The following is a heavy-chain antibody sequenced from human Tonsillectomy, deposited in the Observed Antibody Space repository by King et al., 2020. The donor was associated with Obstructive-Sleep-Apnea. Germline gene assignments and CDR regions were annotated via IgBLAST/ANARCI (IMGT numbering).Heavy chain of an antibody. D-gene: IGHD4-17*01. Sequence: VQLQQWGAGLLKPSETLSLTSAVYVGSFSGYYWSWIRQPPGKGLEWIGEINHSGSTNYNPSLTGRVTISVDTSRNQFSLKLRSVTAADTAVYYCARHGDHGNMDVWGQGTTVTVSS. CDR3: ARHGDHGNMDV. CDR1: VGSFSGYY. V-gene: IGHV4-34*01. CDR2: INHSGST. J-gene: IGHJ6*02.